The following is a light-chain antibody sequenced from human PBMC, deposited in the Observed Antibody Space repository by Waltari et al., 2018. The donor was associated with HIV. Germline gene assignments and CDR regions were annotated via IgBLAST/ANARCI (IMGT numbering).Light chain of an antibody. Sequence: SYELTQPPSVSVSPGQTARITCSGDALPKQYAYWYQQTPGQAPVLAIYKDNQRPAGIPERFSGSSSGTTVTLPISGVQTEDEADYYCQSADSTGTYPDVFGPGTKVTGL. CDR1: ALPKQY. CDR3: QSADSTGTYPDV. CDR2: KDN. J-gene: IGLJ1*01. V-gene: IGLV3-25*03.